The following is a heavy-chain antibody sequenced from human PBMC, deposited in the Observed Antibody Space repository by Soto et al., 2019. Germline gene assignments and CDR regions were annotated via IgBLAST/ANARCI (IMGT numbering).Heavy chain of an antibody. V-gene: IGHV3-30-3*01. J-gene: IGHJ1*01. Sequence: QVQLVESGGGVVQPGRSLRLSCAASGFTFSSYAMHWVRQAPGKGLEWVAVISYDGSNKYYADSVKGRFTISRDNSKNTLYLQMNSLRAEDTAVYYCARDIEYPEYFQHWGQGTLVTVSS. D-gene: IGHD3-16*02. CDR2: ISYDGSNK. CDR1: GFTFSSYA. CDR3: ARDIEYPEYFQH.